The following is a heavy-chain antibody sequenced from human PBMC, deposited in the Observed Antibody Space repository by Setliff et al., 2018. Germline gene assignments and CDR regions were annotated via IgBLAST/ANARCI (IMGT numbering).Heavy chain of an antibody. V-gene: IGHV1-3*01. CDR3: ARGPHLEPAALPPVSDYFDY. CDR1: GYTFTSYG. Sequence: ASVKVSCKASGYTFTSYGINWVRQAPGQGLEWMGWINAGNGNTKYSQKFQGRVTLTRDTSASTAYMELSSLRSEDTAVYYCARGPHLEPAALPPVSDYFDYWGQGTLVTVSS. CDR2: INAGNGNT. J-gene: IGHJ4*02. D-gene: IGHD2-2*01.